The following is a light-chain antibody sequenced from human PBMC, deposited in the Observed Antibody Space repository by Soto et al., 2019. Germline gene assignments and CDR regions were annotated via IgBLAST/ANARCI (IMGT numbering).Light chain of an antibody. J-gene: IGLJ1*01. V-gene: IGLV1-47*01. CDR3: AAWDDSLSGYV. CDR2: RNN. Sequence: QSALTRPASASGTPGQRVTISCSGSSSNIGSNYVYWYQQLPGTAPKLLIYRNNQRPSGVPDRFSGSKSGTSASLAISGLRSEDEADYYCAAWDDSLSGYVFGTGTKVTVL. CDR1: SSNIGSNY.